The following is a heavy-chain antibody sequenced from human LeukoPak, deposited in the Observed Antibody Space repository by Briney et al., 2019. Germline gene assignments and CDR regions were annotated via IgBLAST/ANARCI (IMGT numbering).Heavy chain of an antibody. Sequence: SETLSLTCTVSGGSISSSGYYWGWIRQPPGKGLEWIGSIYYSGSTYYNPSLKSRVTISVDTSKNQFSLKLSSVTAADTAVYYCARVPLVGATEALPFFDYWGQGTLVTVSS. D-gene: IGHD1-26*01. CDR1: GGSISSSGYY. CDR3: ARVPLVGATEALPFFDY. V-gene: IGHV4-39*07. J-gene: IGHJ4*02. CDR2: IYYSGST.